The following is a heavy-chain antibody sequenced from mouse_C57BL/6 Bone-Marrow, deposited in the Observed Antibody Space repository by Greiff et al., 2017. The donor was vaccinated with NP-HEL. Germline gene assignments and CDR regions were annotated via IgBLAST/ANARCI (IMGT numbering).Heavy chain of an antibody. D-gene: IGHD4-1*01. CDR3: AKTGMRGAWFAY. V-gene: IGHV1-18*01. CDR1: GYTFTDYN. CDR2: INPNNGGT. J-gene: IGHJ3*01. Sequence: EVKLQESGPELVKPGASVKIPCKASGYTFTDYNMDWVKQSHGKSLEWIGDINPNNGGTIYNQKFTGKATLTVDKSSSTAYMELRSLTSEDTAVYYCAKTGMRGAWFAYWGQGTLVTVSA.